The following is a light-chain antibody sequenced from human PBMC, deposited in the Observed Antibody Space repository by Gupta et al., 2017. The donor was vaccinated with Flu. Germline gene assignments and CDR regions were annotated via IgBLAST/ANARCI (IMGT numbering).Light chain of an antibody. Sequence: DIQMTQSPPFVSASVGDRVTITCRASQDIEKNLNWYKQKAGKAPNLLIYDASNWEAGVPSRFSGGGYGTEFTLTISSRQPEDVASYYCQQYDNLPQVTFGKGTMVEIK. CDR2: DAS. V-gene: IGKV1-33*01. CDR3: QQYDNLPQVT. CDR1: QDIEKN. J-gene: IGKJ4*01.